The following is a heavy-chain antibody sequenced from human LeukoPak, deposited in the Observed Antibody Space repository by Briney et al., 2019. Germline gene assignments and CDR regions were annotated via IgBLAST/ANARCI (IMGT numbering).Heavy chain of an antibody. CDR1: GDSVSSNSAA. Sequence: SQTLSLTCPLSGDSVSSNSAAWNWIRQSPSRGLEGLGRTYYRSKWYNNYALSVKSRMTVNPDTSKNQISLQLNSVTPEDTAVYYCARESAGTYYFDYRGPGALVTVSS. V-gene: IGHV6-1*01. CDR2: TYYRSKWYN. D-gene: IGHD6-19*01. J-gene: IGHJ4*02. CDR3: ARESAGTYYFDY.